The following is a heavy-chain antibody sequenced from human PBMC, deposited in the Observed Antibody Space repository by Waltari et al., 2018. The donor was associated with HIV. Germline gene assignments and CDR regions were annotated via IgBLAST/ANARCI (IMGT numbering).Heavy chain of an antibody. D-gene: IGHD5-12*01. CDR1: GDSVSRNGGA. Sequence: VQLQQSGPGLVKASQTLSLTCAISGDSVSRNGGAWNWIRQSPSRGLEWLGRTYYTSKWFYDYAVSVKSLITINPDTSKNHFSLQLNSVTPEDTAVYFCARGWLRDYFDYWGQGTLVTVSS. CDR2: TYYTSKWFY. J-gene: IGHJ4*02. CDR3: ARGWLRDYFDY. V-gene: IGHV6-1*01.